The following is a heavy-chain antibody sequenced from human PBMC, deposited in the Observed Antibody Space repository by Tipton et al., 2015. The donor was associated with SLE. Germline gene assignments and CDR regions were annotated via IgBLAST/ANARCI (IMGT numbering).Heavy chain of an antibody. Sequence: GLVKPSETLPLTCTVSGGSISNYYWNWIRQPAGKALEWIGRIYSSGSTKYNPSLKSRVSMSVDTSKNQFSLGLTSVTAADTAVYYCARDRGYDFLTVPCYVGYWGQGALVTVSS. J-gene: IGHJ4*02. V-gene: IGHV4-4*07. CDR2: IYSSGST. D-gene: IGHD3-9*01. CDR3: ARDRGYDFLTVPCYVGY. CDR1: GGSISNYY.